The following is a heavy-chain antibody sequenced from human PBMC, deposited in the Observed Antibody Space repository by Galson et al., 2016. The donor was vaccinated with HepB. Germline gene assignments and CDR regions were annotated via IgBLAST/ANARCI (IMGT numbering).Heavy chain of an antibody. V-gene: IGHV3-11*04. J-gene: IGHJ4*02. Sequence: SLRLSCAASAFTFSEYYMTWIRQAPGKGLEWVSYISSSGATIYYADSVEGRFTISRDNAKNSLYLQMNSLTAEDTAVYYCARGAGVVPVANRRYFDYWGQGTLVTVSS. CDR1: AFTFSEYY. CDR3: ARGAGVVPVANRRYFDY. D-gene: IGHD2-2*01. CDR2: ISSSGATI.